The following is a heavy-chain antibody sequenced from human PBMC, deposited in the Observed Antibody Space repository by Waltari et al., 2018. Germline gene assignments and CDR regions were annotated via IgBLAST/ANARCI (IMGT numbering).Heavy chain of an antibody. CDR2: IKQDGTEK. CDR3: ARILCDGSKCYNGLDV. D-gene: IGHD3-10*01. CDR1: GFVFGHHC. V-gene: IGHV3-7*01. Sequence: VQLVESGGGVIQSGGSLRLSCAASGFVFGHHCLCWVRLAPGKGLEWVANIKQDGTEKIYVNSVKGRFTILRDNAKNSLFLQMNSLRADDTGVYYCARILCDGSKCYNGLDVWGQGTAVTVSS. J-gene: IGHJ6*02.